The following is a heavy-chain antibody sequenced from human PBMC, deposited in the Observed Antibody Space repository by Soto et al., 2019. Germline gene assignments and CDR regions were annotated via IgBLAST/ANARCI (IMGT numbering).Heavy chain of an antibody. J-gene: IGHJ5*02. V-gene: IGHV1-18*01. CDR2: ITAYNGNT. D-gene: IGHD1-26*01. Sequence: QVQLVQSGAEVKEPGASVTVSCKASGYIFTSYGISWVRQAPGQGLEWMGWITAYNGNTNYAQKFQDRVTMTTDTSTTTDYMDLRSLRSDETAVYYCARGSVGSTSGWFDPWGQGTLVTVSS. CDR1: GYIFTSYG. CDR3: ARGSVGSTSGWFDP.